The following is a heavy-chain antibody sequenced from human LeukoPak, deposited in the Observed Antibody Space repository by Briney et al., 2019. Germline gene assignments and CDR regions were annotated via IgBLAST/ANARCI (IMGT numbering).Heavy chain of an antibody. J-gene: IGHJ4*02. D-gene: IGHD3-22*01. CDR2: MHYSGST. Sequence: SETLSLTCTVSGGSISSTTHYWSWIRQSPGKRLEWIGSMHYSGSTYYNPSLKSRVTIYVDTSRNQFSLKLTSVNAADTAVYYCARLVDEGNYYDSSGYLTPFDSWGQGTLVTVSS. CDR1: GGSISSTTHY. CDR3: ARLVDEGNYYDSSGYLTPFDS. V-gene: IGHV4-39*01.